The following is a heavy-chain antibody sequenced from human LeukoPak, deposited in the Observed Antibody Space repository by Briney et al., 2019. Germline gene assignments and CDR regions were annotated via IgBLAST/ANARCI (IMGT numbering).Heavy chain of an antibody. Sequence: GGSLRLSCAASGFTFSSYAMSWVRQAPGKGLEWVSAISGSGGSTYYADSVKGRFTISRDNSKNTLYLQMNSLRAEDTAVYYCAKVYYYGSGSYWADAFDIWGQGTMVTVSS. CDR1: GFTFSSYA. D-gene: IGHD3-10*01. CDR2: ISGSGGST. CDR3: AKVYYYGSGSYWADAFDI. J-gene: IGHJ3*02. V-gene: IGHV3-23*01.